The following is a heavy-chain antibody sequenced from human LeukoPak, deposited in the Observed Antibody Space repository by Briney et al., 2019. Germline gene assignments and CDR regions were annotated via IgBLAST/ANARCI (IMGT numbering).Heavy chain of an antibody. CDR2: INHRGST. V-gene: IGHV4-34*01. D-gene: IGHD1-26*01. CDR1: GGSLSGYY. CDR3: ASARELPSLGTTGEY. Sequence: PSETLSLSCAVYGGSLSGYYWSWIRQPPGKGLEWIGEINHRGSTNYNPSLKSRVTISVDTSKNQFSLKLSSVTAADTAVYYCASARELPSLGTTGEYWGDGNLWTVSS. J-gene: IGHJ4*01.